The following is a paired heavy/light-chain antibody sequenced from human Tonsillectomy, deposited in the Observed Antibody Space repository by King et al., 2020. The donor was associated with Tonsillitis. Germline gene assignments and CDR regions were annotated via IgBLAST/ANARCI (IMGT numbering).Light chain of an antibody. V-gene: IGLV2-23*02. J-gene: IGLJ3*02. CDR1: SSDVGSYNL. CDR2: EVS. Sequence: QSALTQPASVSGSPGQSITISCAATSSDVGSYNLVSWYQQHPGKAPKLIIYEVSKRPSGVSDRFSGSKSGDTASLTISGLQAEDEADYHCCSYAGSTTWVFGGGTKLTVL. CDR3: CSYAGSTTWV.
Heavy chain of an antibody. CDR1: GGSLSTNNYY. J-gene: IGHJ4*02. V-gene: IGHV4-39*01. CDR2: IYYSGFT. Sequence: QLQLQESGPGLVKPSETLSLTCTVSGGSLSTNNYYWTWIRQPPGKGLEWVASIYYSGFTYYAPSLKSRVTISVDMSKNQFSLRLRSVTAADAALYYCARLRGPDHYFDSWGQGALVTVS. CDR3: ARLRGPDHYFDS.